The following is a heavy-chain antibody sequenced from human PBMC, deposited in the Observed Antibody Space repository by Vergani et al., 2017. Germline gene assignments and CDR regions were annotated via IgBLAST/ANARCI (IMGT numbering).Heavy chain of an antibody. Sequence: QVQLQQWGAGLLKPSETLSLTCAVYGGSFSGYYWSWIRQPPGKGLEWIGEINHSGSTNYNPSLKSRVTIPVDTSKNQFSPKLSSVTAADTAVYYCARGGPPGWYFDLWGRGTLVTVSS. J-gene: IGHJ2*01. CDR3: ARGGPPGWYFDL. CDR2: INHSGST. CDR1: GGSFSGYY. V-gene: IGHV4-34*01.